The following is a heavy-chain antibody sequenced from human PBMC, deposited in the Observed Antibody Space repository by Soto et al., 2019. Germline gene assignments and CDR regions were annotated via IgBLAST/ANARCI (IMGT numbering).Heavy chain of an antibody. D-gene: IGHD4-17*01. J-gene: IGHJ2*01. V-gene: IGHV3-33*01. CDR1: GFTFSSYG. CDR2: IWYDGSNK. Sequence: QVQLVESGGGVVQPGRSLRLSCAASGFTFSSYGMHWVRQAPGKGLEWVAVIWYDGSNKYYADSVKGRFTISRDNSKNTLYLQMNSLRAEDTAVYYCARGGYGDYVLGLWGRGTLVTVSS. CDR3: ARGGYGDYVLGL.